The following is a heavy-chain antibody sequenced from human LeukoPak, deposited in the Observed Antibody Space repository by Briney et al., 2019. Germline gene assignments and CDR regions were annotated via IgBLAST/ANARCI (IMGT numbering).Heavy chain of an antibody. CDR1: GGSMKDYY. Sequence: SETLSLTCTVSGGSMKDYYWSWIRQPPGMGLAWIGYMYYSGSTNYNPALKSRVSISIDTSKNQFSLKLSSVTAADTAVYYCARDRYCIGGICYSGRFDPWGRGTLVTVSS. CDR2: MYYSGST. J-gene: IGHJ5*02. CDR3: ARDRYCIGGICYSGRFDP. V-gene: IGHV4-59*01. D-gene: IGHD2-15*01.